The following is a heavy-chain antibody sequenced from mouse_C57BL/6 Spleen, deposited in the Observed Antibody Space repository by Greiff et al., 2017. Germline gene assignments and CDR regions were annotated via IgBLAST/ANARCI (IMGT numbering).Heavy chain of an antibody. V-gene: IGHV5-17*01. J-gene: IGHJ1*03. Sequence: EVNLVESGGGLVKPGGSLKLSCAASGFTFSDYGMHWVRQAPEKGLEWVAYISSGSSTIYYADTVKGRFTISRDNAKNTLFLQMTSLRSEDTAMYYCARSYYYGSSYWYFYVWGTGTTVTVSS. CDR1: GFTFSDYG. D-gene: IGHD1-1*01. CDR3: ARSYYYGSSYWYFYV. CDR2: ISSGSSTI.